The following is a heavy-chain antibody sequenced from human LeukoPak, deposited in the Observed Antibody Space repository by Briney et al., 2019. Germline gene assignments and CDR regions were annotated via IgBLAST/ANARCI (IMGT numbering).Heavy chain of an antibody. CDR3: ARVSAATIDY. CDR2: IYYSGST. V-gene: IGHV4-59*01. J-gene: IGHJ4*02. Sequence: SETLSLTCTVSGGSISSYYWSWIRQPPGKGLEWIGYIYYSGSTNCNPSLKSRVTISVDTSKNQFSLKLSSVTAADTAVYYCARVSAATIDYWGQGTLVTVSS. D-gene: IGHD2-15*01. CDR1: GGSISSYY.